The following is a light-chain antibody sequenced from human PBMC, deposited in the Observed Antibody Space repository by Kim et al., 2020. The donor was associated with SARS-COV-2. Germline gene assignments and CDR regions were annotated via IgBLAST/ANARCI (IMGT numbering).Light chain of an antibody. Sequence: QTATLTCIGNSNNVGDQGAAWLQQHQGPPPKLLSYRNNNRPSGISERLSASKSVNTASLTITGLQPEDEADYYCSAWDSGLNAWVFGGGTQLTVL. CDR3: SAWDSGLNAWV. V-gene: IGLV10-54*01. J-gene: IGLJ3*02. CDR2: RNN. CDR1: SNNVGDQG.